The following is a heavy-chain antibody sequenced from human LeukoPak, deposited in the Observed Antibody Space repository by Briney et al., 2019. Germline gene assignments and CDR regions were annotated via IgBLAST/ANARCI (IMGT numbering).Heavy chain of an antibody. CDR1: GFTFSSYA. D-gene: IGHD3-22*01. CDR2: ISYDGSNK. J-gene: IGHJ4*02. Sequence: PGRSLRLSCAASGFTFSSYAMHWVRQAPGKGLEWVAVISYDGSNKYYADSAKGRFTISRDNSKNTLYLQMNSLRAEDTAVYYCARARYDSSGYYLDYWGQGTLVTVSS. CDR3: ARARYDSSGYYLDY. V-gene: IGHV3-30-3*01.